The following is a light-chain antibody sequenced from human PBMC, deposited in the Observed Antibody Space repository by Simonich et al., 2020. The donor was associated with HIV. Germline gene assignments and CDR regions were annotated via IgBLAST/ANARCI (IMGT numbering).Light chain of an antibody. Sequence: EIVLTQSPGTLSLSPGERATLSCRASQSVNSNFLAWYQQKPGQAPRLLIYTSSSRTTGIPDRFSGSWSGTDFTLPISRLEPEDFAVYYCQQYGSSPLTFGGGTKVEIK. CDR1: QSVNSNF. CDR3: QQYGSSPLT. J-gene: IGKJ4*01. CDR2: TSS. V-gene: IGKV3-20*01.